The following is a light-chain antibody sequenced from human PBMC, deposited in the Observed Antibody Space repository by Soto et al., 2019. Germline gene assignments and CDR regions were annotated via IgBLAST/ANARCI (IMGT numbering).Light chain of an antibody. Sequence: EIVLTQSPATLSLSPGETATLSCISSQSLSSNFLAWYQQKPGQPPRLLIYDSSTRATGFPDRFSGSGSGTDFTLTISRLEPEDFAVYYCQQYASSPRTFGQGTKVDIK. CDR3: QQYASSPRT. V-gene: IGKV3-20*01. CDR2: DSS. CDR1: QSLSSNF. J-gene: IGKJ1*01.